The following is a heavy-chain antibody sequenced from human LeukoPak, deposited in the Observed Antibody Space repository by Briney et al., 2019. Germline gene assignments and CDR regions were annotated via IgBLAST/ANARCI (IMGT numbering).Heavy chain of an antibody. Sequence: ASVKVSCKASGYTFTSYDINWVRLATGQGLEWMGWMNPNSGSTGYAQKFQGRVTITRNTSIGTAYMELSGLRSEDTAVYYCARGRSTGYPYYFEYWGQGTLVTVSS. CDR2: MNPNSGST. D-gene: IGHD5-12*01. J-gene: IGHJ4*02. V-gene: IGHV1-8*03. CDR3: ARGRSTGYPYYFEY. CDR1: GYTFTSYD.